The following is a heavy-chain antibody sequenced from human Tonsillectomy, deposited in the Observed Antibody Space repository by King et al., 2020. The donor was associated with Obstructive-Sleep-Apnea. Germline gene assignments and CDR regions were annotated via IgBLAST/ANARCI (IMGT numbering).Heavy chain of an antibody. Sequence: QLQESGPGLVKPSQTLSLTCTVSGGSISSGGYYWSWIRQHPGKGLEWIGYIYYSGSTYYNPSLKSRVTISVDTSKNQFSLKLSSVPAADTAVYYWSRGPFTMVRGVIYFPYGMDVWGQGTTVTVSS. J-gene: IGHJ6*02. CDR3: SRGPFTMVRGVIYFPYGMDV. CDR1: GGSISSGGYY. CDR2: IYYSGST. D-gene: IGHD3-10*01. V-gene: IGHV4-31*03.